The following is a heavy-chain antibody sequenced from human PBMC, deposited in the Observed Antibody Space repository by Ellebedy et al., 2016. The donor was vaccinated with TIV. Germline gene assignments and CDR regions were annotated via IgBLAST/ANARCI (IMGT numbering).Heavy chain of an antibody. J-gene: IGHJ2*01. CDR3: ATDLANWGIRFFDL. CDR2: MSGSGMST. D-gene: IGHD7-27*01. CDR1: GFSFSNYA. Sequence: GESLKISCAASGFSFSNYAMSWVRQAPGKGLEWVSAMSGSGMSTYYVDSVKGRFTISRDNSKDTFYLQMNRLRVEDTAVYYCATDLANWGIRFFDLWGRGTLVTVSS. V-gene: IGHV3-23*01.